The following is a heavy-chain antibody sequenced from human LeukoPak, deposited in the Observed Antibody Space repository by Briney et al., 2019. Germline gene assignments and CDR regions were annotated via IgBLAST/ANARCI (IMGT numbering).Heavy chain of an antibody. CDR1: GFTFSSYG. V-gene: IGHV3-33*01. J-gene: IGHJ4*02. D-gene: IGHD1-26*01. Sequence: GRSLRLSCAASGFTFSSYGMHWVRQAPGKGLEWVAVIWYDGSNKYYADSVKGRFTISRDTAKNTLYLQMNSLRAEDTAVYYCARDGRSGNFDKWGQGTLVSVSS. CDR2: IWYDGSNK. CDR3: ARDGRSGNFDK.